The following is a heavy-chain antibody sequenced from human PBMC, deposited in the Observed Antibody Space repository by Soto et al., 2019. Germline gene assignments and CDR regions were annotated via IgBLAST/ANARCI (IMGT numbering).Heavy chain of an antibody. J-gene: IGHJ5*02. CDR3: ARGGPPRKWSDT. CDR2: IYYSGST. Sequence: SETLSLSCTVSGGSISSGGYYWSWIRQHPGKGLEWIGYIYYSGSTYYNPSLKSRVTISVDTSKNQFSLKLSSVTAADTAVYYCARGGPPRKWSDTRGQGTFLTLSS. V-gene: IGHV4-31*03. CDR1: GGSISSGGYY.